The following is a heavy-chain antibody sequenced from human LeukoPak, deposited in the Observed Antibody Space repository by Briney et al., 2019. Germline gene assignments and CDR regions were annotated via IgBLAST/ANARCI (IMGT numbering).Heavy chain of an antibody. CDR2: IYSGGST. CDR1: GFTVSTNY. V-gene: IGHV3-66*01. Sequence: GGSLRLSRAASGFTVSTNYMSWVRQAPGKGLEWVSVIYSGGSTYYADSVKGRFTISRDNSKNTLYLQMNSLRAEDTAVYYCARAPYSSSYYYDYWGQGTLVTVSS. D-gene: IGHD6-13*01. J-gene: IGHJ4*02. CDR3: ARAPYSSSYYYDY.